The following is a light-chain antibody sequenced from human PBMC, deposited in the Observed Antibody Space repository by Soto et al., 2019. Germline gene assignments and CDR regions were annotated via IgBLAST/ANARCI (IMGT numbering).Light chain of an antibody. CDR3: MQALQTPPYT. CDR2: LGS. CDR1: QSILHSNGYNF. V-gene: IGKV2-28*01. J-gene: IGKJ2*01. Sequence: DIVMTQSPLSLPVTPGEPASISCRSSQSILHSNGYNFLDWYLQKPGQSPQLLIYLGSNRASGVPDRLSGSGSGTDFILKISRVEAEDVGVYYCMQALQTPPYTFGQGTKLEIK.